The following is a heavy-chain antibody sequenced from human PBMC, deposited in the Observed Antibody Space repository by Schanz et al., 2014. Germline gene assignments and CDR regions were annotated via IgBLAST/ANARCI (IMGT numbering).Heavy chain of an antibody. CDR3: AKDISDTSGKDDY. D-gene: IGHD3-22*01. CDR2: ISGTGGDDT. J-gene: IGHJ4*02. V-gene: IGHV3-23*01. CDR1: GFSFGTYA. Sequence: EVHMLESGGGLVQPGGSLRLSCAASGFSFGTYAMSWVRPAPGKGLLWVSSISGTGGDDTYYADSVKGRFTISRDNSKNTLFLQMNSLRVEDSAIYYCAKDISDTSGKDDYWGQGTLVTVSS.